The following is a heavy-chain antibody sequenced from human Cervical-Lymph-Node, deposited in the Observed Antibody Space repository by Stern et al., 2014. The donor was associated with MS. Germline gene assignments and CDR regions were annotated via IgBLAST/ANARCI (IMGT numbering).Heavy chain of an antibody. D-gene: IGHD5-12*01. J-gene: IGHJ4*02. CDR1: GFTFSDRH. Sequence: EVQLVESGGGLVQPGGSLRLSCAASGFTFSDRHMDWVRQAAGKGLEWVGRIKNKGNSYITEYAASVKGRFTISRDDSKNSVYLQMNSLKTEDTAVYYCAKDSGYGHYFDYWGQGTLVTVSS. CDR2: IKNKGNSYIT. V-gene: IGHV3-72*01. CDR3: AKDSGYGHYFDY.